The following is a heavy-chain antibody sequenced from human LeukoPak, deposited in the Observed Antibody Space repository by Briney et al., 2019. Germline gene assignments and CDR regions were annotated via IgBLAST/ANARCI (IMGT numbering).Heavy chain of an antibody. D-gene: IGHD3-10*01. CDR2: IYYSGST. CDR3: ARVRGGSDYYYYYMDV. V-gene: IGHV4-59*01. Sequence: SETLSLTCTVSGGSISSYYWSWIRQPPGKGLEWIGYIYYSGSTNYNPSLKSQVTISVDTSKNQFSLKLSSVTAADTAVYYCARVRGGSDYYYYYMDVWGKGTTVTVSS. J-gene: IGHJ6*03. CDR1: GGSISSYY.